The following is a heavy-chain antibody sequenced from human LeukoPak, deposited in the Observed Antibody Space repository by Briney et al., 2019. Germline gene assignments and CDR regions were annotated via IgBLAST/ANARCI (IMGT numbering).Heavy chain of an antibody. CDR1: GFTFSSYA. CDR2: ISYDGSNK. Sequence: GGSLRLSCAASGFTFSSYAMHWVRQAPGKGLEWVAVISYDGSNKYYADSVKGRFTISRDNSKNTLYLQMNSLRAEDTALYYCAKDADGDYYYYMDVWGKGTTVTISS. V-gene: IGHV3-30*04. J-gene: IGHJ6*03. CDR3: AKDADGDYYYYMDV.